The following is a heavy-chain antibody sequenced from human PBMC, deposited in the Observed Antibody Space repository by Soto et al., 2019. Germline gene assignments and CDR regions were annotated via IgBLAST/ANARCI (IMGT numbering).Heavy chain of an antibody. Sequence: GGSLRLSCAASGFTFSSYAMHWVRQAPGKGLEWVAVISYDGSNKYYADSVKGRFTISRDNSKNTLYLQMNSLRAEDTAVYYCARAHYGDYALYYYYGMDVWVQGTTVTVSS. D-gene: IGHD4-17*01. V-gene: IGHV3-30-3*01. CDR2: ISYDGSNK. CDR1: GFTFSSYA. J-gene: IGHJ6*02. CDR3: ARAHYGDYALYYYYGMDV.